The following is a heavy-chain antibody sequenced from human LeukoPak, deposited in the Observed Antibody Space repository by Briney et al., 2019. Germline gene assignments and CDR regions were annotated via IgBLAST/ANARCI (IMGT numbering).Heavy chain of an antibody. Sequence: EAGGSLRLSCAASGFTFSSYGMHWVRQAPGKGLEWVAFIRYDGSNKYYADSVKGRFTISRDNSKNTLYLQMNSLRAEDTAVYYCAKEYPSSGSYYDYWGQGTLVTVSS. V-gene: IGHV3-30*02. CDR3: AKEYPSSGSYYDY. CDR2: IRYDGSNK. CDR1: GFTFSSYG. D-gene: IGHD1-26*01. J-gene: IGHJ4*02.